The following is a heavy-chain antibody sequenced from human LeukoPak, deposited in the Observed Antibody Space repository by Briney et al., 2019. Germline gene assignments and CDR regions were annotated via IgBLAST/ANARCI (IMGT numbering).Heavy chain of an antibody. CDR1: GYTFSNYW. J-gene: IGHJ4*02. Sequence: GESLEISCKGPGYTFSNYWIAWVRQLPGKGLEWRGLIYPGDSDTRYSPSFQGQVTFSADKSISTAYLQWSSLKASDTAMYYCATSYGGSHFDYWGQGTLVTVSS. V-gene: IGHV5-51*01. CDR3: ATSYGGSHFDY. D-gene: IGHD2-15*01. CDR2: IYPGDSDT.